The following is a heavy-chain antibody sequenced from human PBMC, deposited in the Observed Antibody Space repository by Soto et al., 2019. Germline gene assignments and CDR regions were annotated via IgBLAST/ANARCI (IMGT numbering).Heavy chain of an antibody. CDR2: FNWNGNYI. Sequence: GGSLRLSCAASGFTFDEFGMSWVRQVPGKGPEWVSSFNWNGNYIHYADSVRGRFTISRDNSKKTLYLQMNSLRAEDTAVYYCALGWPAHVFDYSGQGALLTVSS. V-gene: IGHV3-20*04. D-gene: IGHD2-15*01. CDR1: GFTFDEFG. J-gene: IGHJ4*02. CDR3: ALGWPAHVFDY.